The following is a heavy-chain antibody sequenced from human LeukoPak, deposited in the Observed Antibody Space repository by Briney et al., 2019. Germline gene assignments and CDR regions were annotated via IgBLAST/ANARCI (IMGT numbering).Heavy chain of an antibody. CDR1: GFTFSSYG. V-gene: IGHV3-30*18. J-gene: IGHJ3*02. CDR2: ISYDGSNK. Sequence: GGSLRLSCAASGFTFSSYGMHWVRQAPGKGLEWVAVISYDGSNKYYADSVKGRFTISRDNSKNTLYLQMNSLRAEDTAVYYCAKTPPCSGGSCYSGAFDIWGQGTMVTVSS. CDR3: AKTPPCSGGSCYSGAFDI. D-gene: IGHD2-15*01.